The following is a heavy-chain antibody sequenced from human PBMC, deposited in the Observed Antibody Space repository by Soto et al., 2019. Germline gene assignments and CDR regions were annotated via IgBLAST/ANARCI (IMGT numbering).Heavy chain of an antibody. J-gene: IGHJ4*02. CDR3: ARDVSSDTTGFRGYDL. CDR1: GGTVSSYA. D-gene: IGHD3-10*01. V-gene: IGHV1-69*13. Sequence: ASVKVSCKASGGTVSSYAITWLRQAPGKGLEWMGVFIPIFVSAHYAPKFQGRITITADESTSTAYMELSGLTSEDTAIYYCARDVSSDTTGFRGYDLWGQGTQVTVSS. CDR2: FIPIFVSA.